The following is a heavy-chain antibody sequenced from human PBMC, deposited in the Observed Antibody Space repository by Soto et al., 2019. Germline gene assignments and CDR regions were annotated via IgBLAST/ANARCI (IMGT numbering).Heavy chain of an antibody. CDR2: INHSGSI. CDR3: ARGNGMILAVQGDAPDKYYLDF. V-gene: IGHV4-34*01. D-gene: IGHD3-22*01. J-gene: IGHJ4*02. CDR1: GGSFSGYY. Sequence: SETLSLTCAVYGGSFSGYYWSCLRQPPGKGLEWIGEINHSGSINYNPSLKSRVTISVDTSKNQFSLELRSVTAADTAIYYCARGNGMILAVQGDAPDKYYLDFWSQGTLVTVS.